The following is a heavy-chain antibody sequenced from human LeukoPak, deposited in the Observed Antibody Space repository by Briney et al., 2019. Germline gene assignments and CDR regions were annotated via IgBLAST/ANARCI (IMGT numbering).Heavy chain of an antibody. D-gene: IGHD3-10*01. V-gene: IGHV5-51*01. J-gene: IGHJ4*02. CDR3: ARQMSWFGELYSTGRLGAFDY. CDR2: IYPGDSDT. Sequence: HGESLKISCKGSGYSFTSYWIGWVRQMPGKGLEWMGIIYPGDSDTRYSPSFQGQVTISADKSISTAYLQWSSLKASDTAMYYCARQMSWFGELYSTGRLGAFDYWGQGTLVTVSS. CDR1: GYSFTSYW.